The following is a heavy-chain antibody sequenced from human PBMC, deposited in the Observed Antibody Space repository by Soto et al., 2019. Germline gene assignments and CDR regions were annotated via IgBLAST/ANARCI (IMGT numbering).Heavy chain of an antibody. D-gene: IGHD1-26*01. CDR2: IYHSGST. V-gene: IGHV4-30-2*01. Sequence: PSETLSLTCAVSGGSISSGGYSWSWIRQPPGKGLEWIGYIYHSGSTYYSPSLKSRVTISVDRSKNQFSLKLSSVTAADTAVYYCARGRGSYGYYFDYWGQGTLVTVSS. J-gene: IGHJ4*02. CDR3: ARGRGSYGYYFDY. CDR1: GGSISSGGYS.